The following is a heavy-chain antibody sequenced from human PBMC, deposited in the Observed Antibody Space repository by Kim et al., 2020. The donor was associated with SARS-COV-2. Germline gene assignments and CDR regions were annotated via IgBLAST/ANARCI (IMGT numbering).Heavy chain of an antibody. CDR3: TTDFGSPKRFLEWLSPRDYYGMDV. CDR2: IKSKTDGGTT. J-gene: IGHJ6*02. Sequence: GGSLRLSCAASGFTFSNAWMSWVRQAPGKGLEWVGRIKSKTDGGTTDYAAPVKGRFTISRDDSKNTLYLQMNSLKTEDTAVYYCTTDFGSPKRFLEWLSPRDYYGMDVWGQGTTVTVSS. CDR1: GFTFSNAW. D-gene: IGHD3-3*01. V-gene: IGHV3-15*01.